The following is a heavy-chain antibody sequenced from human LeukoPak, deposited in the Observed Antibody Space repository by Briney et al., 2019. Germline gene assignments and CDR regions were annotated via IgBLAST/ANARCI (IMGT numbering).Heavy chain of an antibody. CDR1: GGSISSSNW. J-gene: IGHJ4*02. CDR3: ARWVFVGSGWSYYFDY. CDR2: IYHSGST. D-gene: IGHD6-19*01. Sequence: SGTLSLTCAVSGGSISSSNWWSWVRQPPGKGLEWIGEIYHSGSTNYNPSLKSRVTISVDTSKNQFSLKLSSVTAADTAVYYCARWVFVGSGWSYYFDYWGQGTLVTVSS. V-gene: IGHV4-4*02.